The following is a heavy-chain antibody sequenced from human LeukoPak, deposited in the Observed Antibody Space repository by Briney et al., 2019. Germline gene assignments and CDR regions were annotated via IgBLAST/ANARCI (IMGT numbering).Heavy chain of an antibody. Sequence: GGSLRLSCAASGFTFSSYAMSWVRQAPGKGLEWVSAISGSGGSTYYADSVKGRFTISRDNSKNTLYLQMNSLRAEDTAVYYCAQTYDSSGNNYYYYMDVWGKGTTVTVSS. CDR1: GFTFSSYA. CDR3: AQTYDSSGNNYYYYMDV. J-gene: IGHJ6*03. V-gene: IGHV3-23*01. CDR2: ISGSGGST. D-gene: IGHD3-22*01.